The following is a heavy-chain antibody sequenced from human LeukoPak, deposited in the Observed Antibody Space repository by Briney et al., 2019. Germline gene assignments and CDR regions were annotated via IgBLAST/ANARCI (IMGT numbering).Heavy chain of an antibody. Sequence: SETLSLTCTVSGGSISSYYWSWIRQPPGKGLEWIGYIYYSGSTNYNPSLKSRVTISVDTSKNQFSLKLSSVTAADTAVYYCAREGYVVATTNRYYYYYMDVWGKGTTVTVSS. J-gene: IGHJ6*03. CDR1: GGSISSYY. V-gene: IGHV4-59*12. D-gene: IGHD5-12*01. CDR3: AREGYVVATTNRYYYYYMDV. CDR2: IYYSGST.